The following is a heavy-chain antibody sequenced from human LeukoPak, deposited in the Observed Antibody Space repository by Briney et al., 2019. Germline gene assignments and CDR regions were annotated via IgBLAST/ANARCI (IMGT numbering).Heavy chain of an antibody. CDR1: GYTFTSYD. D-gene: IGHD6-19*01. CDR2: MNPDSGNT. V-gene: IGHV1-8*01. Sequence: ASVKVSCKASGYTFTSYDINWVRQATGQGLEWMGWMNPDSGNTGYAQKFQGRVTMTRNTSISTAYMELSSLRSEDTAVYYCARGKIGSSGWFPFVYWGQGTLVTVSS. J-gene: IGHJ4*02. CDR3: ARGKIGSSGWFPFVY.